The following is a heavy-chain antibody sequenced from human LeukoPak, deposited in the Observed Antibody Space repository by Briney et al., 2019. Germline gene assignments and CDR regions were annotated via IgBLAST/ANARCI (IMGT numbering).Heavy chain of an antibody. CDR3: ARGFCTSTSCYNDFDY. CDR2: IIPVLDIP. CDR1: GGTFSTYS. V-gene: IGHV1-69*04. J-gene: IGHJ4*02. D-gene: IGHD2-2*02. Sequence: SVKVSCKASGGTFSTYSFSWVRQAPGQGLEWMGRIIPVLDIPNYAQNFQGRVTITADRSTGTAYMELSSLRSEDTALYYCARGFCTSTSCYNDFDYWGQGTLVTVSS.